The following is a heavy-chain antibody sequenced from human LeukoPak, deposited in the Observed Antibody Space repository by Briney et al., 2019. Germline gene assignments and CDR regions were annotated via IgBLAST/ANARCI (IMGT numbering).Heavy chain of an antibody. CDR3: ATQYGSGSDDY. J-gene: IGHJ4*02. D-gene: IGHD3-10*01. CDR2: IYYSGST. V-gene: IGHV4-34*01. Sequence: SETLSLTCAVYGGSFSGYYWSWIRQPPGKGLEWIGYIYYSGSTNYNPSLKSRVTISVDTSKNQFSLKLSSVTAADTAVYYCATQYGSGSDDYWGQGTLVTVSS. CDR1: GGSFSGYY.